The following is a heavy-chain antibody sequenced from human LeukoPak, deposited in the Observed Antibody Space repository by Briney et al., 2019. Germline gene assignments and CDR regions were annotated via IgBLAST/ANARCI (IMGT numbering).Heavy chain of an antibody. CDR1: GGSISSSRYY. Sequence: KPSETLSLTCTVSGGSISSSRYYWGWIRQRPVKGLEWIGSIYYSGSTYYNPSLKSRVTISVDTSKNQFSLKLSSVTAADTAVYYCARQNADIVLMVYASYFDYWGQGTLVTVSP. J-gene: IGHJ4*02. CDR3: ARQNADIVLMVYASYFDY. D-gene: IGHD2-8*01. CDR2: IYYSGST. V-gene: IGHV4-39*01.